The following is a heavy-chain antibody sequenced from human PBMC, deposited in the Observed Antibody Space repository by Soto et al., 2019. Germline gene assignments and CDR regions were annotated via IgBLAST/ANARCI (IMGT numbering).Heavy chain of an antibody. V-gene: IGHV3-33*01. J-gene: IGHJ4*02. D-gene: IGHD5-18*01. CDR3: ARVAGYSYDAYFDY. CDR2: IWYDGSNK. CDR1: GFTFSSYG. Sequence: QVQLVESGGGVVQPGRSLRLSCAASGFTFSSYGMHWVRQAPGKGLEWVAVIWYDGSNKYYADSVKGRFTISRDNSKNTLYLQMNSLRAEDTAVYSCARVAGYSYDAYFDYWGQGTLVTVSS.